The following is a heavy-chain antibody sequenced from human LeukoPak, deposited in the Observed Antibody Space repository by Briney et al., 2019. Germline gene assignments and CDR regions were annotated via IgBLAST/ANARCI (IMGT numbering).Heavy chain of an antibody. V-gene: IGHV1-69*13. CDR1: GGTFSSYA. D-gene: IGHD3-3*01. CDR3: ATGREWLLSSMFDY. J-gene: IGHJ4*02. CDR2: IIPIFGTA. Sequence: SVKVSCKASGGTFSSYAISWVRQAPGQGLGWMGGIIPIFGTANYAQKFQGRVTITADESTSTAYMELRSLRSDDTAVYYCATGREWLLSSMFDYWGQGTLVTVSS.